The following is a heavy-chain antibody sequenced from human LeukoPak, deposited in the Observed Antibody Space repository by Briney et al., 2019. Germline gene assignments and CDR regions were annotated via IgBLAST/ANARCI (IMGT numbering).Heavy chain of an antibody. D-gene: IGHD5-12*01. J-gene: IGHJ4*02. Sequence: GGSLRLSCAASGFTFSDYYMSWIRQAPGKGLEWISYIGSSGSTMYYADSVKGRFTISRDNAKNSLYLQMNSLRAEDTAVYFCARGGYSGYDRPFDYWGQGTLVTVSS. CDR1: GFTFSDYY. CDR2: IGSSGSTM. CDR3: ARGGYSGYDRPFDY. V-gene: IGHV3-11*01.